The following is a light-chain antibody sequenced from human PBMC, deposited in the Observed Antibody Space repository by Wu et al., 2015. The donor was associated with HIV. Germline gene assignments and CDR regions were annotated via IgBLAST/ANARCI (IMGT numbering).Light chain of an antibody. Sequence: GERATLXLQGQSECCRXLSLVPQKPGQPPRLLIYSTSNRAIGIPARFSGGGSGTDFTLTISSLESEDFAVYYCQHRVEWPPALTFGGETKVEIK. J-gene: IGKJ4*01. CDR1: ECCRX. CDR3: QHRVEWPPALT. V-gene: IGKV3-11*01. CDR2: STS.